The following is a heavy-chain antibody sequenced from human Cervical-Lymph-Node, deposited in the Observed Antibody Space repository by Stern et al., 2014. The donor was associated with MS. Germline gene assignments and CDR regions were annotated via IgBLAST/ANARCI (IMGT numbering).Heavy chain of an antibody. V-gene: IGHV1-69*01. Sequence: QMQLVPSGAEVKKPGSSLKVSCKASGGTFSSYAISWVRQAPGQGLEWMGGIITLFGTANYAQKFQGRVTITADESTSTAYMELSSLRSEDTAVYYCARGELKEGLVRGMDVWGQGTTVTVSS. CDR3: ARGELKEGLVRGMDV. D-gene: IGHD1-26*01. CDR1: GGTFSSYA. CDR2: IITLFGTA. J-gene: IGHJ6*02.